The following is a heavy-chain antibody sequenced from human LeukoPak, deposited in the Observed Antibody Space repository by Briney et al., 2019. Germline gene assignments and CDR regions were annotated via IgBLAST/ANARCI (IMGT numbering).Heavy chain of an antibody. CDR2: IYYSGST. J-gene: IGHJ4*02. CDR1: GGSISSGSYY. Sequence: SQTLSLTCTVSGGSISSGSYYWTWIRQPPGKGLEWIGYIYYSGSTNYNPSLKSRVTISVDTSKNQFSLKLSSVTAADTAVYYCARYYGDYLGVSSQFDYWGQGTLVTVSS. CDR3: ARYYGDYLGVSSQFDY. V-gene: IGHV4-61*01. D-gene: IGHD4-17*01.